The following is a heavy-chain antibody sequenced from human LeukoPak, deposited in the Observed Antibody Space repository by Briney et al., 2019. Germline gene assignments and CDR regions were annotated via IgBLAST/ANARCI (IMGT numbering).Heavy chain of an antibody. CDR2: INHSGST. Sequence: SETLSLTCAVYGGSFSGYYWSWIRQPPGKGLEWIGEINHSGSTNYNPSLKSRVTISVGTSKNQFSLKLSSVTAADTAVYYCARAAPHYYDSSGYGYAFDIWGQGTMVTVSS. V-gene: IGHV4-34*01. J-gene: IGHJ3*02. CDR1: GGSFSGYY. D-gene: IGHD3-22*01. CDR3: ARAAPHYYDSSGYGYAFDI.